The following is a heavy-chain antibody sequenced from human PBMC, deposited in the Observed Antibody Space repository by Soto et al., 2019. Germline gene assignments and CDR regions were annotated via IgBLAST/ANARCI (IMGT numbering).Heavy chain of an antibody. V-gene: IGHV6-1*01. J-gene: IGHJ6*03. D-gene: IGHD1-1*01. CDR2: TYYRSRWYN. CDR1: GDSVSSNNAA. CDR3: AGTTAHYWYYMDV. Sequence: SQTLSLTCAISGDSVSSNNAAWNWIRQSPSRGLEWLGRTYYRSRWYNDYAVSVKSRITVNPDTSKNQFSLQLTSVTPEDTAVYYFAGTTAHYWYYMDVWRKGTPVTVYS.